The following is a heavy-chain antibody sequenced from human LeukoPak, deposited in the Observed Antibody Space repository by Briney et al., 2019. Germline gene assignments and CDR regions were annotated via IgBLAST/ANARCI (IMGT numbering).Heavy chain of an antibody. V-gene: IGHV3-48*02. Sequence: GGSLRLSCAASGFTFSSYSVNWVRQAPGKGLEWVSYISSSSSTIYYADSVKGRFTISRDNAKNSLYLQMNSLRDEDTAVYYCARELRDYGGYFDYWGQGTLVTVSS. CDR3: ARELRDYGGYFDY. J-gene: IGHJ4*02. CDR1: GFTFSSYS. CDR2: ISSSSSTI. D-gene: IGHD4-17*01.